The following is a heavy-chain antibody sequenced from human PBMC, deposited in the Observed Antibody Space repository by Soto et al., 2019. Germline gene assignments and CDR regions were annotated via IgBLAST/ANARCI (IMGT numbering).Heavy chain of an antibody. CDR3: ARRFRGMDV. D-gene: IGHD3-10*01. V-gene: IGHV4-59*01. J-gene: IGHJ6*02. Sequence: QVQLQESGPGLVKPSETLSLTCTVSGGSISSYYWSWIRQPPGKGLEWIGYIYYSGSTNYNPSLKSRVTISVDTSKNQFSLKLSSVTAADTAVYYYARRFRGMDVWGQGTTVTVSS. CDR2: IYYSGST. CDR1: GGSISSYY.